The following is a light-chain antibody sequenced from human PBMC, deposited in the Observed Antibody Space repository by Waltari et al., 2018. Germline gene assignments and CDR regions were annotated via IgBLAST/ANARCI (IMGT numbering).Light chain of an antibody. CDR1: SSNIGSNT. Sequence: QSVLTQPPSASGTPGQRVTISCSGSSSNIGSNTVNWYQQLPGTAPKLLIYSNNQRPSGFPDRFSGSKSGTSASLAISGLQSEDEADYYCAAWDDSLNGLWVFGGGTKLTVL. CDR3: AAWDDSLNGLWV. J-gene: IGLJ3*02. CDR2: SNN. V-gene: IGLV1-44*01.